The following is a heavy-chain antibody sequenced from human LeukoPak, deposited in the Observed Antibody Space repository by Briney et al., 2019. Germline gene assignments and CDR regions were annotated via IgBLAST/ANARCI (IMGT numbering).Heavy chain of an antibody. J-gene: IGHJ4*02. V-gene: IGHV3-53*01. D-gene: IGHD6-13*01. CDR1: GFTFSSYA. CDR3: ARVRIAAAGTLDY. Sequence: GGSLRLSCAASGFTFSSYAMSWVRQAPGKGLEWVSVIYSGGSTYYADSVKGRFTISRDNSKNTLYLQMNSLRAEDTAVYYCARVRIAAAGTLDYWGQGTLVTVSS. CDR2: IYSGGST.